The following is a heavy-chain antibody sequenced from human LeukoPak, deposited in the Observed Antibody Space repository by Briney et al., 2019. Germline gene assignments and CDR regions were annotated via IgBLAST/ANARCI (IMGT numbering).Heavy chain of an antibody. D-gene: IGHD6-19*01. J-gene: IGHJ5*02. CDR3: ARDLTPVGQWLVREGDWFDP. CDR2: IYTSGST. CDR1: GGSISSYH. V-gene: IGHV4-4*07. Sequence: PSETLSLTCTVSGGSISSYHWSWIRQPAGKGLEWIGRIYTSGSTNYNPSLKSRVTMSVDTSKNQFSLKLSSVTAADTAVYYCARDLTPVGQWLVREGDWFDPWGQGTLVTVSS.